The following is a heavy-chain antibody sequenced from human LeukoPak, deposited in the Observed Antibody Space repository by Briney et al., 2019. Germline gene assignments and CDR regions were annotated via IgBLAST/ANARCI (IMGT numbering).Heavy chain of an antibody. CDR2: IYYSGST. CDR3: VASGYDSIFDY. Sequence: PSQTLSLTCTVSGGSISSGGYYWSWIRQHPGKGLEWIGYIYYSGSTYYNPSLKSRVTISVDTSKNQFSLKLSSVTAADTAVYYCVASGYDSIFDYWGQGTLVTVSS. J-gene: IGHJ4*02. CDR1: GGSISSGGYY. D-gene: IGHD5-12*01. V-gene: IGHV4-31*03.